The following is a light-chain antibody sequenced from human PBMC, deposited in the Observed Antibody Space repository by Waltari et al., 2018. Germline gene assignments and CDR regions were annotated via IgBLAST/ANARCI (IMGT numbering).Light chain of an antibody. CDR1: QGISSY. CDR2: AAS. J-gene: IGKJ2*01. CDR3: QQYNSYPYT. Sequence: DIQMTQSPSSLSASVGDRVTITCRASQGISSYLAWFQQKPGEAPKSLIYAASSLQSGVPSKFSGSGSGTDFTLTISSLQPEDFATYYCQQYNSYPYTFGQGTKLEIK. V-gene: IGKV1-16*02.